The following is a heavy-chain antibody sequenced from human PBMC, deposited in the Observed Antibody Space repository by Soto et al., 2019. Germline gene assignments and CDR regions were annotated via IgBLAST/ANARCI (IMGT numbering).Heavy chain of an antibody. J-gene: IGHJ3*02. CDR1: GGTFSSYA. D-gene: IGHD3-10*01. CDR3: ARDGGLLWFGGINAFDI. V-gene: IGHV1-69*12. Sequence: QVQLVQSGAEVKKPGSSVKVSCKASGGTFSSYAISWVRQAPGQGLEWMGGIIPIFGTANYAQKFQGRVTITAEESTSTAYMELRSLRSEDTAVYYCARDGGLLWFGGINAFDIWGQGTMVTVSS. CDR2: IIPIFGTA.